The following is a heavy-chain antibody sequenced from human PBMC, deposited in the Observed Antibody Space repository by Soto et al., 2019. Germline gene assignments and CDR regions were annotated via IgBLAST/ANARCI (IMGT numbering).Heavy chain of an antibody. CDR1: GFTFSNYD. J-gene: IGHJ5*01. CDR3: TRDPAPGDS. CDR2: ISAGGTYT. Sequence: GGSLRLSCAASGFTFSNYDMSWVRQAPGKGLEWASSISAGGTYTPYADSVKGRFTISRDNAKSSLYLQMNSLRADDTAIYYCTRDPAPGDSWGQGTLVTVSS. D-gene: IGHD6-13*01. V-gene: IGHV3-21*01.